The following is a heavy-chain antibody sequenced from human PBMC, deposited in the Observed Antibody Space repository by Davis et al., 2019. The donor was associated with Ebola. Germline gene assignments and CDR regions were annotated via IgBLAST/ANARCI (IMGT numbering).Heavy chain of an antibody. J-gene: IGHJ5*02. CDR1: GGSASSGSYY. V-gene: IGHV4-61*01. D-gene: IGHD3-22*01. CDR2: IYYSGST. CDR3: ARDTVDYYDSSGYYYVNWFDP. Sequence: MPSETLSLTCTVSGGSASSGSYYWSWIRQPPGKGLEWIGYIYYSGSTNYNPSLKSRVTISVDTSKNQFSLKLSSVTAADTAVYYCARDTVDYYDSSGYYYVNWFDPWGQGTLVTVSS.